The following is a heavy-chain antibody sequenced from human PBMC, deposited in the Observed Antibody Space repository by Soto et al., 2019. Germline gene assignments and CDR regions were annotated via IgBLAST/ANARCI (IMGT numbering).Heavy chain of an antibody. CDR3: ARSTMIRGVIVTAQGDYFDS. D-gene: IGHD3-10*01. CDR2: IYYSGNA. J-gene: IGHJ4*02. Sequence: SETLSLTCKVSGGSINSDDYYRSWIRQSPGKGLEWIGYIYYSGNAYYNPSLKSRVSMSIETSNNQFSLKATSVTAADTAVYYCARSTMIRGVIVTAQGDYFDSWGQGALVTVSS. CDR1: GGSINSDDYY. V-gene: IGHV4-30-4*01.